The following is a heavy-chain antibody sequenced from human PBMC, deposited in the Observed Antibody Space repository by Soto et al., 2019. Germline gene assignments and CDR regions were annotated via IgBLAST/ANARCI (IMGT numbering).Heavy chain of an antibody. CDR2: IYSSGST. J-gene: IGHJ4*02. V-gene: IGHV4-59*01. Sequence: QVQLQESGPGLVKPSETLSLTCTVSGGSISSYYWSWIRQPPGKGLEWIGYIYSSGSTNYNPSPKGRVTISVDTSKNQFHLKLSSVTAADTAVYYCARGDYVWGSYHYFDYWVQGTLVTVSS. CDR3: ARGDYVWGSYHYFDY. CDR1: GGSISSYY. D-gene: IGHD3-16*02.